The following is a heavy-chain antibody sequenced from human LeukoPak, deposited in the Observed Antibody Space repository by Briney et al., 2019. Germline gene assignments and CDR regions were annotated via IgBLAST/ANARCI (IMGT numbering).Heavy chain of an antibody. CDR3: ARAIKSGWSGELSA. J-gene: IGHJ5*02. CDR1: GFTFSSYW. D-gene: IGHD6-19*01. V-gene: IGHV3-74*01. Sequence: PGGSLRLSCAASGFTFSSYWMHWVRQAPGKGLVWVSRINSDGSTTNYADSVKGRFTISRDNAKNTLYLQMNSLRADDTAVYSCARAIKSGWSGELSAWGQGTLVTVSS. CDR2: INSDGSTT.